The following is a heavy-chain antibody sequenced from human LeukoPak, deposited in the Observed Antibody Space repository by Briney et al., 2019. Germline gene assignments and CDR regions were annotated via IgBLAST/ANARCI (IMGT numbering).Heavy chain of an antibody. CDR3: VRGVMRVRWFDP. CDR1: GGSFSGYY. J-gene: IGHJ5*02. D-gene: IGHD3-16*01. V-gene: IGHV4-34*01. Sequence: PSETLSLTCAVYGGSFSGYYWSWIRQPPGKGLEWIGEINHSGSTNYNPSLKSRVTISVDTSKNQFSLKLSSVTAADTAVYYCVRGVMRVRWFDPWGQGTLVTVSS. CDR2: INHSGST.